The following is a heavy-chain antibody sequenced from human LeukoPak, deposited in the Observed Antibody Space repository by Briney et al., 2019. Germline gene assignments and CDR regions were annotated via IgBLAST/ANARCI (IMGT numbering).Heavy chain of an antibody. V-gene: IGHV4-34*01. J-gene: IGHJ4*02. CDR3: ARSGIAVAGADY. Sequence: SETLSLTCAVYGGSFSGYYWSWIRQPPGKGLEWIGEINHSGSTNYNPSLKSRVTISVDPSKNQFSLKLSSVTAADTAAYYCARSGIAVAGADYWGQGTLVTVSS. D-gene: IGHD6-19*01. CDR1: GGSFSGYY. CDR2: INHSGST.